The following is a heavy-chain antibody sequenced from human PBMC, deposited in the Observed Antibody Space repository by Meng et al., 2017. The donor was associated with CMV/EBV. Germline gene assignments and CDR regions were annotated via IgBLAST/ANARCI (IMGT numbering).Heavy chain of an antibody. D-gene: IGHD3-9*01. J-gene: IGHJ4*02. CDR2: IKSKTDGGTT. CDR3: TTNVLRYFDWLPPDY. CDR1: GFTFSNAW. V-gene: IGHV3-15*01. Sequence: GGFLRLSCAASGFTFSNAWMGWVRQAPGKGLEWVGRIKSKTDGGTTDYAAPVKDRFSISRDDSKNTLYLQMNSLKTEDTAVYYCTTNVLRYFDWLPPDYWGQGTLVTVSS.